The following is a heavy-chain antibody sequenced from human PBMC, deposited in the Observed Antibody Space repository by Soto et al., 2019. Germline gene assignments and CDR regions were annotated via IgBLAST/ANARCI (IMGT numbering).Heavy chain of an antibody. CDR1: GFTFSSYA. D-gene: IGHD2-2*01. CDR2: ISSNGGIT. V-gene: IGHV3-64D*08. Sequence: GGSLRLSCSASGFTFSSYAMHWVRQAPGKGLEYVSAISSNGGITYYADSVKGRFTISRDISKNTLYLQMSSLRAEDTAVYYCVKDLASCCYVDFDYWGQGTLVTVSS. CDR3: VKDLASCCYVDFDY. J-gene: IGHJ4*02.